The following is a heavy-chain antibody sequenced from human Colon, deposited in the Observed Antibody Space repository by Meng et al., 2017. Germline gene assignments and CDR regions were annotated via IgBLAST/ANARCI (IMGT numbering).Heavy chain of an antibody. CDR3: ARLRYYDSSDYGRQYYFDY. CDR1: GGSLSSGDYF. D-gene: IGHD3-22*01. CDR2: IYYSGSA. Sequence: QVQLQESGPGLVKPSQTLSLTCPVSGGSLSSGDYFWSWIRQPPGKGLEWIGYIYYSGSAYYNPPLKSRVIISVDTSKNQFSLKLSSVTAADTAVYYCARLRYYDSSDYGRQYYFDYWGQGTLVTVSS. J-gene: IGHJ4*02. V-gene: IGHV4-30-4*01.